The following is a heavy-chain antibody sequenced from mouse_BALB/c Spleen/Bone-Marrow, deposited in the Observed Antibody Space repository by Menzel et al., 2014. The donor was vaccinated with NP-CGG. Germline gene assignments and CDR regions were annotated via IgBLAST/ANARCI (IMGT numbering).Heavy chain of an antibody. D-gene: IGHD2-2*01. Sequence: QVQLQQSGAELVMPGASVKMSCKASGYTFTDYWMHWVKQRPGQGLEWIGAIDTSDSYTSYNQKFEGKATLTVDESSSTAYMQLSSLTSEDSAVYYCAREDYGYGAMDYWGQGTSVTVSS. CDR2: IDTSDSYT. J-gene: IGHJ4*01. CDR1: GYTFTDYW. V-gene: IGHV1-69*01. CDR3: AREDYGYGAMDY.